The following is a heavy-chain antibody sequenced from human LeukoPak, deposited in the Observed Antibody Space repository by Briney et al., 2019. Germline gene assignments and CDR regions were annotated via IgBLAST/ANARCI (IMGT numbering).Heavy chain of an antibody. CDR2: IHFDGTIT. Sequence: GGSLRLSCAASGFTFTNHWMHWIRPAPGKGPMWVSRIHFDGTITTYADSVEGRFTISRDDTKNMLYLQMNSLRVDDTAVYYCARDLTWNQVDLWGQGTLVTVSS. CDR3: ARDLTWNQVDL. D-gene: IGHD1-14*01. V-gene: IGHV3-74*01. CDR1: GFTFTNHW. J-gene: IGHJ5*02.